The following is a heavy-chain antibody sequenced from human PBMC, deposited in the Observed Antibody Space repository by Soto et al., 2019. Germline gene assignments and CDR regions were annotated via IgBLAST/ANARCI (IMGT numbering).Heavy chain of an antibody. D-gene: IGHD3-22*01. CDR3: ARGSRRYYYDGSDFHDAFDI. J-gene: IGHJ3*02. Sequence: VKVSCKASGGTFNTYAINWVRQAPGQGLEWMGGIIPFFSTTKYAQKFQGTVTITADKSTSTAYMELSSLRSEDAALYYCARGSRRYYYDGSDFHDAFDIWGQGTMVTVSS. CDR1: GGTFNTYA. CDR2: IIPFFSTT. V-gene: IGHV1-69*06.